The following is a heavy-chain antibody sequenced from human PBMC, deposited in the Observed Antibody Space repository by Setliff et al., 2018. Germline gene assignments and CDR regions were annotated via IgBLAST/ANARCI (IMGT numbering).Heavy chain of an antibody. V-gene: IGHV3-11*04. D-gene: IGHD4-4*01. CDR2: ISRGGNTI. CDR1: GFTFSDYY. J-gene: IGHJ4*02. CDR3: AREPTVTTLDY. Sequence: PGGSLRLSCAASGFTFSDYYMTWIRQAPGKGLEWVSYISRGGNTIYYAGSVKGRFTISRDNAKNSLYLQMTSLRAEDTAVYYCAREPTVTTLDYWGQGTLVTVSS.